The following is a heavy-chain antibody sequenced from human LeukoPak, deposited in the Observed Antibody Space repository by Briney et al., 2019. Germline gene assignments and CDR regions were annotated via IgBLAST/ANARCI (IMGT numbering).Heavy chain of an antibody. D-gene: IGHD1-26*01. CDR3: ARDIGVYRYGGSYPILPDY. Sequence: ASVKVSFKASGYTFTGYYMHWVRQAPGQGLEGMGWINPNSGGKNYAQKFQGRVTMNRDTSISTAYMELSRLRSDDTAVYYCARDIGVYRYGGSYPILPDYWGQGTLVTVSS. CDR2: INPNSGGK. V-gene: IGHV1-2*02. J-gene: IGHJ4*02. CDR1: GYTFTGYY.